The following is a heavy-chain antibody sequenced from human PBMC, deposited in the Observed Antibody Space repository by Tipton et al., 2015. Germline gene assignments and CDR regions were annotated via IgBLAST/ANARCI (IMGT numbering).Heavy chain of an antibody. D-gene: IGHD3-9*01. V-gene: IGHV4-39*01. Sequence: TLSLTCNVSGDSITSNNHYWGWIRQPPGKGLEWVGTIYYTGSTSYNPSLKSRVTISVDTSKNQFSLKLSSVTAADTAVYYCACQDYDSLTRDYQTVDYWGQGTLVTVSS. CDR2: IYYTGST. CDR3: ACQDYDSLTRDYQTVDY. J-gene: IGHJ4*02. CDR1: GDSITSNNHY.